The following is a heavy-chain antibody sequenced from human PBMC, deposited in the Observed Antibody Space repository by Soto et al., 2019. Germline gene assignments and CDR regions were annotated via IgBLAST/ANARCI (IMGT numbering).Heavy chain of an antibody. J-gene: IGHJ3*02. CDR2: IYHSGST. CDR1: GGSISSGGYS. V-gene: IGHV4-30-2*01. Sequence: QLQLQESGSGLVTPSQTLSLTCAVSGGSISSGGYSWNWIRQPPGKGLEWIGNIYHSGSTYYNATLKSRVTISVDRSKNQFSLKLSSVTAADTAVYYSGRGDYANAFDIWGQGTMVTVSS. CDR3: GRGDYANAFDI. D-gene: IGHD4-17*01.